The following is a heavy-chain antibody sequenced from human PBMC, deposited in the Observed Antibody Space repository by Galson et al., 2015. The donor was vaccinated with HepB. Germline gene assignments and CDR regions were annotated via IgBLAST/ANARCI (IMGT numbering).Heavy chain of an antibody. D-gene: IGHD3-10*01. CDR3: ARMDYYGSGSKGGSQH. CDR1: GYSFPSYW. CDR2: IDPSDSYT. V-gene: IGHV5-10-1*01. J-gene: IGHJ1*01. Sequence: QSGAEAIKPGESLRISCTGSGYSFPSYWISWVRQMLGKGLEWMGRIDPSDSYTNYSPSFQGHVTISTDKSISTAYLQWSSLKASDTAMYYCARMDYYGSGSKGGSQHWGQGTLVTVSS.